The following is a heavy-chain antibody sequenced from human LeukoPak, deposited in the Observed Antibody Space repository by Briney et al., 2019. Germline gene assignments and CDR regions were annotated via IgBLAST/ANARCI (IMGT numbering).Heavy chain of an antibody. D-gene: IGHD2-15*01. CDR1: GGSISSSSYY. Sequence: PSETLSLTCTVSGGSISSSSYYWGWIRQPPGKGLEWIGSIYYSGSTYYNPSLKSRVTISVDTSKNQFSLKLSSVTAADTAVYYCARQDLVVVAATPDVFDYWGQGTLVTVSS. J-gene: IGHJ4*02. CDR3: ARQDLVVVAATPDVFDY. CDR2: IYYSGST. V-gene: IGHV4-39*01.